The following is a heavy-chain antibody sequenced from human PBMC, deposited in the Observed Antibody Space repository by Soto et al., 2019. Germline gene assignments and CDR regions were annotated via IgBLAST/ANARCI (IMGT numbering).Heavy chain of an antibody. CDR3: ARGREHYYDSSGYYYLYYFDY. J-gene: IGHJ4*02. CDR1: GYTFTSYD. Sequence: ASVKVSCKPSGYTFTSYDINWVRQATGQGLEWMGWMNPNSGNTGYAQKFQGRVTMTRNTSISTAYMELSSLRSEDTAVYYCARGREHYYDSSGYYYLYYFDYWGQGTLVTVSS. V-gene: IGHV1-8*01. CDR2: MNPNSGNT. D-gene: IGHD3-22*01.